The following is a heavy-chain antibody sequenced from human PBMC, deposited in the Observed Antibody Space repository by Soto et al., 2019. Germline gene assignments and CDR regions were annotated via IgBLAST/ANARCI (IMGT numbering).Heavy chain of an antibody. CDR3: ATDPYCGSAPGCSALDV. D-gene: IGHD2-21*01. V-gene: IGHV1-18*04. Sequence: QVQLVQSGSEVKKPGASVKVSCKASGYSFTSSGFSWVRQAPGQGLEWMGWISAYNGNTNYAQKFKDRITLTTDTSTSTAYMELGNLRSDDTAVYYWATDPYCGSAPGCSALDVWGQGTTVSVSS. J-gene: IGHJ6*02. CDR2: ISAYNGNT. CDR1: GYSFTSSG.